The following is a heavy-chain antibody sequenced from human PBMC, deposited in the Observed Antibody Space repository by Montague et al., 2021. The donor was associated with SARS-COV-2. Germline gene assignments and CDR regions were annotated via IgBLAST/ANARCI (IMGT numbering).Heavy chain of an antibody. V-gene: IGHV3-13*04. CDR2: IGTAGDT. D-gene: IGHD6-13*01. Sequence: SLRLSCAASGFTFSSYDMHWVRQATGKGLEWVSAIGTAGDTYYPGSVKGRFTISRENAKNSLYLQMNSLRAGDTALYYCARAGYSSSWPLRLYWYFDLWGRGTLVTVSS. CDR3: ARAGYSSSWPLRLYWYFDL. J-gene: IGHJ2*01. CDR1: GFTFSSYD.